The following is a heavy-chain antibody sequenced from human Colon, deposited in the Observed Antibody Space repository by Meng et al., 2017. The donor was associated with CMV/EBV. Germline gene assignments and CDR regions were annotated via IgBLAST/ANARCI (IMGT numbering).Heavy chain of an antibody. CDR1: GFTFSGYY. J-gene: IGHJ4*02. V-gene: IGHV3-7*01. D-gene: IGHD1-26*01. Sequence: GESLKISCAASGFTFSGYYMSWVRQAPGKGLEWVATINQDGSEKYYVDSVKGRFTISRDNAKNSLSLQMNSLRAEDTAVYYCVRAGDGGSYPDYWGQGDLVTVSS. CDR2: INQDGSEK. CDR3: VRAGDGGSYPDY.